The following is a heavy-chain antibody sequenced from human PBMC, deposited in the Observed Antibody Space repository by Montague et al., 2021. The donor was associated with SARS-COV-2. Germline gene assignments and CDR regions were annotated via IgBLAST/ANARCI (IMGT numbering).Heavy chain of an antibody. V-gene: IGHV4-31*03. D-gene: IGHD4-17*01. CDR2: IYYSGST. Sequence: TLSLTCTVSGGSISRGGYYWSWLRQHPGKGLEWIGYIYYSGSTYYNPSLKSRVTISVDTSKNQFSLKLSSVTAADTAVYYCARAYGDYILLFYYYDGMDVWGQGTTVTVSS. J-gene: IGHJ6*02. CDR1: GGSISRGGYY. CDR3: ARAYGDYILLFYYYDGMDV.